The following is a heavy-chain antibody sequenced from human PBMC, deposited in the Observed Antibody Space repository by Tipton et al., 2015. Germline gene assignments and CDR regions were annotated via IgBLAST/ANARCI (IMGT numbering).Heavy chain of an antibody. Sequence: QSGAEVKKPGSSVKVSCKASGVIFSSYGIAWVRQAPGQGLEWMGTLIPMLGRPNYAQKFQGRVSIIADESTKTVYMELSSLRSDDTAAYYCARDLKNGNYDLGGMDVWGQGTTVTISS. CDR2: LIPMLGRP. D-gene: IGHD1-7*01. CDR3: ARDLKNGNYDLGGMDV. V-gene: IGHV1-69*15. J-gene: IGHJ6*02. CDR1: GVIFSSYG.